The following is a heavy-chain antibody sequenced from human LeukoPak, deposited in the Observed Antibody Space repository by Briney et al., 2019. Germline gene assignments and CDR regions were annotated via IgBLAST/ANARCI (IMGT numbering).Heavy chain of an antibody. J-gene: IGHJ4*02. D-gene: IGHD3-22*01. CDR1: GDSISYYY. Sequence: SETLSLTCTVSGDSISYYYWTWIRQTPGKGLEWLGYIYASGSTNYNPSLKTRVTISVVTSKNQSSLQLSSVTAADTAVYYCARQGYYHDGSGSYGYYFDYWGQGTLVTVSS. CDR3: ARQGYYHDGSGSYGYYFDY. CDR2: IYASGST. V-gene: IGHV4-4*09.